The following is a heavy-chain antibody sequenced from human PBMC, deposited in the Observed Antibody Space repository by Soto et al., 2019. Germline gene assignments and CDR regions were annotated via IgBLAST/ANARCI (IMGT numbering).Heavy chain of an antibody. J-gene: IGHJ4*02. D-gene: IGHD2-15*01. Sequence: QVQLVESGGGVVQPGRSLRLSCAASGFTFSSYGMHRVRQAPGKGLEWVAVISYDGSNKYYADSVKGRFTISRDNSKNTLYLQMNSLRAEDTAVYYCARGYCSGGSCYQFDYWGQGTLVTVSS. CDR2: ISYDGSNK. V-gene: IGHV3-30*03. CDR1: GFTFSSYG. CDR3: ARGYCSGGSCYQFDY.